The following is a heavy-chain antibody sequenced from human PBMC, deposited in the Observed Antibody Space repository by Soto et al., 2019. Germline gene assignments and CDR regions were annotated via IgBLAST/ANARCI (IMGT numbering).Heavy chain of an antibody. J-gene: IGHJ4*02. CDR2: IYYSGST. V-gene: IGHV4-59*01. CDR1: GGSISSYY. CDR3: ARARYGSGSYYFDY. Sequence: QVQLQESGPGLVKPSETLSLTCTVSGGSISSYYWSWIRQPPGKGLEWIGYIYYSGSTNYNPSLKSRVTISVDTSKNQFSLKLRSVTAADTAVYYCARARYGSGSYYFDYWGQGTLVTVSS. D-gene: IGHD3-10*01.